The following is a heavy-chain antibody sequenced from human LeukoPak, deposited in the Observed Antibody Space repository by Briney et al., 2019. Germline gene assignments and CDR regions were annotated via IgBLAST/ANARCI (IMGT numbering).Heavy chain of an antibody. J-gene: IGHJ4*02. V-gene: IGHV4-4*07. D-gene: IGHD3-10*01. Sequence: SETLSLTCTVSGGSISSYYWSWIQQPAGKGLEWIGRIYTSGSTNYNPSLKSRVTMSVDTSKNQFSLKLSSVTAADTAVYYCARAAMVRGVILGHFDYWGQGTLVTVSS. CDR2: IYTSGST. CDR3: ARAAMVRGVILGHFDY. CDR1: GGSISSYY.